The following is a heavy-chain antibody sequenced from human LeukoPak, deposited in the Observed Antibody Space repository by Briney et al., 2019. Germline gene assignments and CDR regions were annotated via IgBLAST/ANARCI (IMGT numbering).Heavy chain of an antibody. J-gene: IGHJ4*02. CDR1: GGTFSSYA. D-gene: IGHD3-3*01. Sequence: SVKVSCKASGGTFSSYAISWVRQAPGQGLEWVGGIIPIFGTANYAQKFQSRVTITADESTSTAYMELSSLRSEDTAVYYCARDPEAQYYDFWSGYFDYWGQGTLVTVSS. CDR3: ARDPEAQYYDFWSGYFDY. V-gene: IGHV1-69*13. CDR2: IIPIFGTA.